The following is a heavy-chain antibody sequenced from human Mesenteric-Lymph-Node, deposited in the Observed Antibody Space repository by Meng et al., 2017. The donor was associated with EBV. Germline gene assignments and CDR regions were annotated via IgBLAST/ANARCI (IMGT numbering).Heavy chain of an antibody. Sequence: EVQLLESXXXXVXXGGALRVSCATSGFTFNNYAMRWVRQAPGKGLEWVSGISGSGGSTYYADSVKGRFTISRDNSENTLYLQMNSLRAEDTAVYYCARGSRGSYYWYFDLWGRGTLVTVSS. J-gene: IGHJ2*01. V-gene: IGHV3-23*01. CDR3: ARGSRGSYYWYFDL. D-gene: IGHD1-26*01. CDR1: GFTFNNYA. CDR2: ISGSGGST.